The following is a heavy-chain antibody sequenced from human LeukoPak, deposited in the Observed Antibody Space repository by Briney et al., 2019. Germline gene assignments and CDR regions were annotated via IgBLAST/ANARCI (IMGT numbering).Heavy chain of an antibody. CDR1: GGSISSHY. CDR3: VAVMMFGVLTQTWFDP. V-gene: IGHV4-59*11. Sequence: SETLSLTCSISGGSISSHYWNWIRQPPGKGLEWLGSIYYSGSTTYNPSLTSRVTISLDTSKNQFSLKVSSVSAADTAVSYCVAVMMFGVLTQTWFDPWGQGTLVTVSS. J-gene: IGHJ5*02. D-gene: IGHD3-3*01. CDR2: IYYSGST.